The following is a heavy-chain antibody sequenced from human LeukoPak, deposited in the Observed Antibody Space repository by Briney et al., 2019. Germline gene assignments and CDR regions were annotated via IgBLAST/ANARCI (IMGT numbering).Heavy chain of an antibody. Sequence: SGPALVKPTQTLTLTCTFSGFSLSTSGVGVGWIRQPPGKALEWLALIYWNDDKRYSPSLKSRLTITKDTSKNQVVLTMTNMDPVDTATYYCAHWGIVVVPATASGHAFDIWGQGTMVTVSS. CDR2: IYWNDDK. CDR3: AHWGIVVVPATASGHAFDI. D-gene: IGHD2-2*01. V-gene: IGHV2-5*01. CDR1: GFSLSTSGVG. J-gene: IGHJ3*02.